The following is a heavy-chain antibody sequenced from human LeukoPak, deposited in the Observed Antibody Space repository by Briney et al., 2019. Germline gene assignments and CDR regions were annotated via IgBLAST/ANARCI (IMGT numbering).Heavy chain of an antibody. D-gene: IGHD4-17*01. CDR3: ARDYDYGFNWFDP. Sequence: GGSLRLSCAASGFTFSSFGIHWVRQAPGKGLEWVAVISYDGSNKYYADSVKGRFTISRDNSKNTLYLQMNSLRAEDTAVYYCARDYDYGFNWFDPWGQGTLVTVSS. V-gene: IGHV3-30*03. CDR1: GFTFSSFG. CDR2: ISYDGSNK. J-gene: IGHJ5*02.